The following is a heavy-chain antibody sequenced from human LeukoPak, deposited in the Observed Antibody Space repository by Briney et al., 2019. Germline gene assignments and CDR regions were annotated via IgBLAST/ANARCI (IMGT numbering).Heavy chain of an antibody. CDR2: IYPGDSDT. D-gene: IGHD5-18*01. CDR3: ARTMVTSLDHYYYGMDV. CDR1: GYSFTNYW. Sequence: GESLKISCKGSGYSFTNYWIGWVRQMPGKGLEWMGIIYPGDSDTRYSPSFQGQVTISADKSISTAYLQWSSLKASDTAMYYCARTMVTSLDHYYYGMDVWGQGTTVTVSS. V-gene: IGHV5-51*01. J-gene: IGHJ6*02.